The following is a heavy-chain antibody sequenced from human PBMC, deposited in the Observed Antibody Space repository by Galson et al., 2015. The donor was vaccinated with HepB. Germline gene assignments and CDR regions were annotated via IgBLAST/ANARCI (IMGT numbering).Heavy chain of an antibody. CDR2: INSSGVS. Sequence: ETLSLTCAVSGESFSDYYWSWIRQSPGKGLEWIGEINSSGVSEYNPSLKSRVTITVDTSNNHMSLKLRSVTTADTAVYYCARVSGMTGNFFMGGSSTFYYYGLDVWGPGTTVTVSS. CDR3: ARVSGMTGNFFMGGSSTFYYYGLDV. CDR1: GESFSDYY. J-gene: IGHJ6*02. D-gene: IGHD1-1*01. V-gene: IGHV4-34*01.